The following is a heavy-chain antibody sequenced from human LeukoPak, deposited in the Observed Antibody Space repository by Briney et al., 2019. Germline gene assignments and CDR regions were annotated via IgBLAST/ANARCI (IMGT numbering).Heavy chain of an antibody. CDR2: IIPIFGTA. Sequence: ASVNVSFKASGGTFSSYAISWVRQAPGQGLEWMGGIIPIFGTANYAQKFQGRVTITADESTSTAYKELSSLRSEDTAVYYCARNTAMVTYYFDYWGQGTLVTVSS. CDR1: GGTFSSYA. J-gene: IGHJ4*02. CDR3: ARNTAMVTYYFDY. V-gene: IGHV1-69*01. D-gene: IGHD5-18*01.